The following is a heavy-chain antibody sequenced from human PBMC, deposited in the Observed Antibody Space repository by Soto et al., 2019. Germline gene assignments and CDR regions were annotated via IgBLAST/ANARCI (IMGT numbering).Heavy chain of an antibody. D-gene: IGHD6-19*01. CDR1: GYTFTNYG. CDR3: ARSGYSSGWYHWYFDF. Sequence: ASVKVSCKASGYTFTNYGIHWVRQAPGQRLEWMGWINAGNGNTKYSQRFQGRVTITRDTSASTAYMELSSLRSEDTAVYYCARSGYSSGWYHWYFDFWGRGTLVTVSS. V-gene: IGHV1-3*01. J-gene: IGHJ2*01. CDR2: INAGNGNT.